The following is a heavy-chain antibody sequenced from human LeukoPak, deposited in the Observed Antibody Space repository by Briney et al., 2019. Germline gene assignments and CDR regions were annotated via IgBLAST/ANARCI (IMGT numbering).Heavy chain of an antibody. Sequence: GASVKVSCKASGGTFSSYAISWVRQAPGQGLEWMGMINPSGDSTSYPQKFQGRVTMTRDTSTSTVYMELSSLRSEDTAIYYCARDYYYYDSSGPSLFDYWGQGTLVTVSS. J-gene: IGHJ4*02. CDR1: GGTFSSYA. CDR3: ARDYYYYDSSGPSLFDY. V-gene: IGHV1-46*01. D-gene: IGHD3-22*01. CDR2: INPSGDST.